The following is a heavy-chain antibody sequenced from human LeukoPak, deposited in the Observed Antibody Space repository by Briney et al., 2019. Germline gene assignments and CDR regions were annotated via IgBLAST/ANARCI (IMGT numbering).Heavy chain of an antibody. Sequence: ASVKVSCKASGYTFTSYDINWVRQATGQGLEWMGWMNPNSGNTGYAQKLQGRVTMTTDTSTSTAYMELRSLRSDDTAVYYCARDLKAIAVAGLYFDYWGQGTLVTVSS. J-gene: IGHJ4*02. CDR3: ARDLKAIAVAGLYFDY. CDR1: GYTFTSYD. CDR2: MNPNSGNT. V-gene: IGHV1-8*01. D-gene: IGHD6-19*01.